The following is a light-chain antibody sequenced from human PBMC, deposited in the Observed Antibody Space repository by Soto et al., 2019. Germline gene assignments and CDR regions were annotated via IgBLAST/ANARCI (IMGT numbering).Light chain of an antibody. Sequence: QTVVTQEASLSVSPGGTVTLTCGLNSGSVSTSHYPSWYQQTPGQPPRTLILNIESRPSGVPERFSGTIIGRRAALTITGAQSEDESDYYCKLSVGTGVWVFGGGTKVTVL. CDR1: SGSVSTSHY. J-gene: IGLJ3*02. CDR2: NIE. CDR3: KLSVGTGVWV. V-gene: IGLV8-61*01.